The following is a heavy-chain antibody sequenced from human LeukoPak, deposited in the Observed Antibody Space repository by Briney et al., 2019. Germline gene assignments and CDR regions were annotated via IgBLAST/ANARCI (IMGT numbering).Heavy chain of an antibody. Sequence: GGSLTLPCCAWRYPFWLCSIQCLRQAPGKGLEWVAVIWYDGSNKYYADSVKGRFTISRDNSKNTLYLQMNSLRAEDTAVYYCARDHSRGWYSDSLDYWGQGTLVTVSS. CDR1: RYPFWLCS. CDR2: IWYDGSNK. J-gene: IGHJ4*02. CDR3: ARDHSRGWYSDSLDY. V-gene: IGHV3-33*08. D-gene: IGHD6-19*01.